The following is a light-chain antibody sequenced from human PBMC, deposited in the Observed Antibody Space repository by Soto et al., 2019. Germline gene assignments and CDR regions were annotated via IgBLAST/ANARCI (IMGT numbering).Light chain of an antibody. Sequence: QSVLTQPASVSGSAGQSIAISCTGTSSDIGSYNYVSWYQQHPGKAPKLIIHEVSNRPSGISDHFSGSKSGNTASLTISGLQADDEADYYCSSHTTYSTRILGTGTKVTVL. J-gene: IGLJ1*01. CDR3: SSHTTYSTRI. CDR2: EVS. CDR1: SSDIGSYNY. V-gene: IGLV2-14*01.